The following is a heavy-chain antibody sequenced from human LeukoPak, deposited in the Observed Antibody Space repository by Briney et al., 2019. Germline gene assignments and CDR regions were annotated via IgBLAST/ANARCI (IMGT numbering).Heavy chain of an antibody. J-gene: IGHJ6*03. Sequence: SQTLSLTSAISGDSLSSNSAAWNWIRQSPSRGLEWLGRTYYRSKWYNDYAVSVKSRITINPDTSKTQFSLQLNSVTPEDTAVYYCARVIWELQTKTKYYYYMDVWGKGTTVTISS. V-gene: IGHV6-1*01. CDR1: GDSLSSNSAA. CDR3: ARVIWELQTKTKYYYYMDV. CDR2: TYYRSKWYN. D-gene: IGHD1-26*01.